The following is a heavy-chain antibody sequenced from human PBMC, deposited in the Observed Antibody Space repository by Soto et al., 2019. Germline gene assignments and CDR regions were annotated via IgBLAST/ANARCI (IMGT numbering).Heavy chain of an antibody. Sequence: QITLKESGPTLVKPTQTLTLTCTLSGFSLRTSGVGVGWIRQPPGEALECLAVIYWDDDKRYSPSLRSRLTITRDTSKDQVVLTLTNMDPVDTGTYYCAHRLDRSYFAYWGQGILVTVSS. CDR1: GFSLRTSGVG. D-gene: IGHD3-9*01. CDR3: AHRLDRSYFAY. J-gene: IGHJ4*02. V-gene: IGHV2-5*02. CDR2: IYWDDDK.